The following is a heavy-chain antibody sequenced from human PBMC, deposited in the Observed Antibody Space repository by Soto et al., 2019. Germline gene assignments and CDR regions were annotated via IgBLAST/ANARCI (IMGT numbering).Heavy chain of an antibody. D-gene: IGHD2-21*02. CDR3: ARDPVAYCGGDCRTFDY. CDR1: GFTFSSDA. V-gene: IGHV3-30-3*01. J-gene: IGHJ4*02. Sequence: QVKLVESGGGVVQPGRSLRLSCAASGFTFSSDAMHWVRQAPGKGLEWVAVISYDGSNKYYADSVKGRFTISRDNSKNTLYLQMNSLRAEDTAVYYCARDPVAYCGGDCRTFDYWGQGTLVTVSS. CDR2: ISYDGSNK.